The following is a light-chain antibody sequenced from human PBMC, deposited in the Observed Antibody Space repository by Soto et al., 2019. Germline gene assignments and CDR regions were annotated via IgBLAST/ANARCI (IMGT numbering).Light chain of an antibody. CDR3: QKYGSAFT. J-gene: IGKJ3*01. V-gene: IGKV3-20*01. CDR1: QSISSNY. Sequence: EIVLTQSPGTLSLSPGERATLSCRASQSISSNYLAWYQHKPGQGPRLLIYAASSRATGIPDRFSGSESGTDFALTSSRLEPEDVALYYCQKYGSAFTFGPGTKVDIK. CDR2: AAS.